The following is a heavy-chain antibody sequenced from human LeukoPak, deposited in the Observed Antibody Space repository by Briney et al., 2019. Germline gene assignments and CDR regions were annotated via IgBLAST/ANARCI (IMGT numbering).Heavy chain of an antibody. CDR3: ARAAAFLDFDY. CDR2: IYYSGST. Sequence: SETLSLTCTVSGGSISSGDYYWSWIRQPPGKGLEWIGYIYYSGSTYYNPSLKSRVTISVDTSKNQFSLRLSSVTAADTAVYYCARAAAFLDFDYWGQGTLVTVSS. J-gene: IGHJ4*02. D-gene: IGHD6-25*01. CDR1: GGSISSGDYY. V-gene: IGHV4-30-4*01.